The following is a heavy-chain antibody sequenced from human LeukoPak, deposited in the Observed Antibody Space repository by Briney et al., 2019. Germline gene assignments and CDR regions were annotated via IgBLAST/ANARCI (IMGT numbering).Heavy chain of an antibody. D-gene: IGHD3-10*01. Sequence: SETLSLTCAVYGGSFSGYYWSWIRQPPGQGLEWIGEINHSGSTNYNPSLKSRVTISVDTSKNQFSLKLSSVTAADTAVYYCAREVDRVNDYWGQGTLVTVSS. CDR3: AREVDRVNDY. J-gene: IGHJ4*02. CDR2: INHSGST. V-gene: IGHV4-34*01. CDR1: GGSFSGYY.